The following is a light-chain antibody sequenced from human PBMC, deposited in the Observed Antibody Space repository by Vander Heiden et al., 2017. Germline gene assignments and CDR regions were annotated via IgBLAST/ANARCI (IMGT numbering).Light chain of an antibody. Sequence: QSVFPQPPPASGTPGQRVTLSCSGSTSNIGSNYVSWYQQLPGTAPKILMYTNDFRPSGIPGRFSGSKSGTSASLAISGLQSEDEADYYCATWDDSMNGPVFGGGTKLTVL. CDR1: TSNIGSNY. CDR2: TND. V-gene: IGLV1-44*01. J-gene: IGLJ2*01. CDR3: ATWDDSMNGPV.